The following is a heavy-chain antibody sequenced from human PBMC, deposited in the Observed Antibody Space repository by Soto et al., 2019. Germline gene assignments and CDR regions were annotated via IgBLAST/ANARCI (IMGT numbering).Heavy chain of an antibody. Sequence: GESLKISCKASGYSFTDYWIGWVRQMPGKGLEWMGIIYPGDSDTKYSPSFQGQVTMSADKSISTAYLQWNSLKASDTAMYYCARDGLSSSSSFDYWGQGTLVTVAS. CDR1: GYSFTDYW. V-gene: IGHV5-51*01. CDR3: ARDGLSSSSSFDY. CDR2: IYPGDSDT. D-gene: IGHD6-6*01. J-gene: IGHJ4*02.